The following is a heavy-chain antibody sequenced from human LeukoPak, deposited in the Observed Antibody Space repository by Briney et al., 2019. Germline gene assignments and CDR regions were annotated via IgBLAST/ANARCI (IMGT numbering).Heavy chain of an antibody. CDR3: ATILATTWYYYYYYGMDV. J-gene: IGHJ6*02. V-gene: IGHV1-24*01. CDR1: GYTLTELS. D-gene: IGHD5-12*01. CDR2: FDPEDGET. Sequence: ASVKVSCKVSGYTLTELSMHWVRQAPGKGLEWMGGFDPEDGETIYAQKFQGRVTMTEDTSTDTAYMELSSLRSEDTAVYYCATILATTWYYYYYYGMDVWGQGTTVTVSS.